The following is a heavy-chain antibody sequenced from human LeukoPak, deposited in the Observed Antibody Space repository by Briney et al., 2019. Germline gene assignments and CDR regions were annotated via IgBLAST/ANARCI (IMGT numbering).Heavy chain of an antibody. CDR2: ISGSGGST. Sequence: GGSLRLSFAASGCPFSSYAMSWVRPAPGKGLEGVSPISGSGGSTYYADSVKGRFTISRDNSKNTLYLQMNSLRAEDTAVYYCAILDRIQLWDDAFDIWGQGTMVTVSS. D-gene: IGHD5-18*01. V-gene: IGHV3-23*01. CDR3: AILDRIQLWDDAFDI. CDR1: GCPFSSYA. J-gene: IGHJ3*02.